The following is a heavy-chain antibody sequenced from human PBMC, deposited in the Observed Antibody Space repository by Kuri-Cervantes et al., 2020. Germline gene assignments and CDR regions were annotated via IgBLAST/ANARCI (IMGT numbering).Heavy chain of an antibody. CDR2: ISGSGGST. J-gene: IGHJ4*02. CDR3: AKSRGKLLFDY. CDR1: GGSISSYY. Sequence: ETLSLTCTVSGGSISSYYWSWVRQAPGKGLEWVSAISGSGGSTYYADSVKGRFTISRDNSKNTLYLQMNSLRAEDTAVYYCAKSRGKLLFDYWGQGTLVTVSS. D-gene: IGHD3-16*01. V-gene: IGHV3-23*01.